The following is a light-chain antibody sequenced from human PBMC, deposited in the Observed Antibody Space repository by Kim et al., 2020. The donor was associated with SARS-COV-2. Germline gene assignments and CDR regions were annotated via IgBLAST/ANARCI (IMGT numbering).Light chain of an antibody. CDR3: VQQSGHPRT. Sequence: DIQMTQSPSSLSASVGDRVTITCRASQAIRNDLGWYQQKPGKAPKCLIYGAAILQSGVPSRFSGSGSGTEFTLTISSLQPEDFATYFCVQQSGHPRTFGQGTKVDIK. J-gene: IGKJ1*01. V-gene: IGKV1-17*01. CDR1: QAIRND. CDR2: GAA.